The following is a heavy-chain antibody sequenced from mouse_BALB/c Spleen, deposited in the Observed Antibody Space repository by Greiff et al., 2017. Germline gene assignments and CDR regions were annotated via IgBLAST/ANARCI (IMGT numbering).Heavy chain of an antibody. D-gene: IGHD1-2*01. CDR2: IYPGDGDT. J-gene: IGHJ2*01. CDR3: ARSGTTATLDY. V-gene: IGHV1-87*01. Sequence: VQLQQSGAELARPGASVKLSCKASGYTFTSYWMQWVKQRPGQGLEWIGAIYPGDGDTRYTQKFKGKATLTADKSSSTAYMQLSSLASEDSAVYYCARSGTTATLDYWGQGTTLTVSS. CDR1: GYTFTSYW.